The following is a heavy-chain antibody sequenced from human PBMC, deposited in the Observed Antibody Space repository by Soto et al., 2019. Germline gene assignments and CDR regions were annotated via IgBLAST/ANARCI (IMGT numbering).Heavy chain of an antibody. CDR3: ARGNTIFGAGHFDY. J-gene: IGHJ4*02. CDR1: GGSISSYY. V-gene: IGHV4-59*12. Sequence: SETLSLTCTVSGGSISSYYWSWIRQPPGKGLEWIGYIYYSGSTNYNPSLKGRFTISKDSAKKSVFLQMNSLRAEDTAIYYCARGNTIFGAGHFDYWGQGTLVTVSS. CDR2: IYYSGST. D-gene: IGHD3-3*01.